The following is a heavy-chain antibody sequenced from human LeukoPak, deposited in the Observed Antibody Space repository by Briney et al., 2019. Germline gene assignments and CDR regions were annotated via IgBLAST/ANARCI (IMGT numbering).Heavy chain of an antibody. J-gene: IGHJ1*01. D-gene: IGHD6-19*01. CDR1: GFTFSSYS. CDR3: ARDRPPLSSGSFQH. V-gene: IGHV3-21*01. Sequence: GGSLRLSCAASGFTFSSYSMNWVRQAPGKGLEWVSSISSSSSYIYYADSVKGRFTISRDNAQNSLYLQMNSLRAEDTAVYYCARDRPPLSSGSFQHWGQGTLVTVSS. CDR2: ISSSSSYI.